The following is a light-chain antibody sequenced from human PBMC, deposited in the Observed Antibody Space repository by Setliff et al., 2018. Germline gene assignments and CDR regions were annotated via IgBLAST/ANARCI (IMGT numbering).Light chain of an antibody. Sequence: QSALTQPASVSGSPGQSITISCTGTRSDIGSYKHVSWYQQHPGKAPRLMIFDVSNRPSGVSNRFSGSKSGSTASLTISGLQPEDEADYYCSSYTSSSTRVFGTGTKVTVL. J-gene: IGLJ1*01. CDR2: DVS. CDR3: SSYTSSSTRV. CDR1: RSDIGSYKH. V-gene: IGLV2-14*03.